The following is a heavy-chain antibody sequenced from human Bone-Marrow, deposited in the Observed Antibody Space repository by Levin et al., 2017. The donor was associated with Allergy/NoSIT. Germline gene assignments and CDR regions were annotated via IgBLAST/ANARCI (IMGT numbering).Heavy chain of an antibody. V-gene: IGHV1-46*03. CDR1: GYTFTSYY. J-gene: IGHJ4*02. CDR2: INPSGGST. CDR3: ARDSHGIAVAGSPDY. D-gene: IGHD6-19*01. Sequence: GESLKISCKASGYTFTSYYMHWVRQAPGQGLEWMGIINPSGGSTSYAQKFQGRVTMTRDTSTSTVYMELSSLRSEDTAVYYCARDSHGIAVAGSPDYWGQGTLVTVSS.